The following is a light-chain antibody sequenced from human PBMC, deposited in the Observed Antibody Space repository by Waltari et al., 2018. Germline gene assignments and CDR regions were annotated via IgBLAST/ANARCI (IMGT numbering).Light chain of an antibody. V-gene: IGLV2-14*01. CDR2: DVN. CDR3: CSFTSSSTWV. J-gene: IGLJ3*02. CDR1: TSDLGGYNY. Sequence: QSALTQPASVSGSPGQSITISCTGTTSDLGGYNYVYWYQQHPGNAPKLLIYDVNSRPSGVSNRFSGSKSGNTASLIISGLQAEDEADYYCCSFTSSSTWVFGGGTKLTVL.